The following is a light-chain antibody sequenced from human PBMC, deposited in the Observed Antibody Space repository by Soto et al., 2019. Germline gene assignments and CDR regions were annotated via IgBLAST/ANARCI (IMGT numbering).Light chain of an antibody. J-gene: IGLJ1*01. CDR2: EVN. CDR1: SSDVGAYIY. Sequence: QSALTQPASVSGSPGQSITISCGGTSSDVGAYIYVSWYQQFPGKAPKLIIYEVNNRPSGVSDRFSGSKSYTTAYLTISGLQAEDEADYYCSSYSDSDTKVFGTGTKLTVL. CDR3: SSYSDSDTKV. V-gene: IGLV2-14*03.